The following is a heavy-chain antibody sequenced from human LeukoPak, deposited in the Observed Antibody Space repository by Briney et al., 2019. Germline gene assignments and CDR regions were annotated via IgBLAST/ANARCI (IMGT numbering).Heavy chain of an antibody. CDR3: ARRTGDTRFCSRFSCFLHDY. CDR2: ISNGGTE. Sequence: GGSLRLSCAASGFTFSDFGMNWVRQAPGKGLEWVASISNGGTEFYADSVKGRFAISRDTSTNTLSLQMNSLRAEDTAVYFCARRTGDTRFCSRFSCFLHDYWGQGTLVTVSS. CDR1: GFTFSDFG. D-gene: IGHD2-2*01. V-gene: IGHV3-30*01. J-gene: IGHJ4*02.